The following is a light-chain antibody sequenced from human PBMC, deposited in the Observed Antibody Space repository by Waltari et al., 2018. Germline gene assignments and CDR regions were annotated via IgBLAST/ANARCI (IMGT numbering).Light chain of an antibody. Sequence: IQLTQSPSSLSASVGDRVTITCRASQDITNYLNWYQQKPGKAPKLLIHEASNLESGVPSRFSGSQSGTYFTLTISSLQPEDIATYYCQRYDNLPMFAFGPGTKVDIK. J-gene: IGKJ3*01. CDR1: QDITNY. CDR2: EAS. V-gene: IGKV1-33*01. CDR3: QRYDNLPMFA.